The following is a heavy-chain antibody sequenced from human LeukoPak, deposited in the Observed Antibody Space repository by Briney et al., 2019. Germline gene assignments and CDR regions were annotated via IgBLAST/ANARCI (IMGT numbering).Heavy chain of an antibody. J-gene: IGHJ4*02. CDR2: ISSSSSTI. CDR1: GFTFSSYS. CDR3: ARAPRDRSFDY. V-gene: IGHV3-48*01. D-gene: IGHD3-10*01. Sequence: GGSLRLSCAASGFTFSSYSMNWVRQAPGKGLEWVSYISSSSSTIYYADSVKGRFTISRDNAKNSLYLQMNSLRAEDTAVYYCARAPRDRSFDYWGQGTLVTVSS.